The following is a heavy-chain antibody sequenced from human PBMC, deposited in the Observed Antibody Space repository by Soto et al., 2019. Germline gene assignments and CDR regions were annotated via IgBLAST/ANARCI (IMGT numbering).Heavy chain of an antibody. J-gene: IGHJ5*02. CDR3: AKSPIAAADWFDP. D-gene: IGHD6-13*01. Sequence: QVQLGQSGAEEKKPGASVKVSWKASEYTFTAYAMTWVRQAPGQRLEWMEWITGGNGKTKYSQKFQGRVTITRDTSESTAHMELSSLRSEDSAVYYCAKSPIAAADWFDPWGHGTLVTVS. CDR2: ITGGNGKT. CDR1: EYTFTAYA. V-gene: IGHV1-3*05.